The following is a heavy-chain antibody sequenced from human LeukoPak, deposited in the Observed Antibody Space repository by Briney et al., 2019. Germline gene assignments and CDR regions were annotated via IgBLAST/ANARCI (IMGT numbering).Heavy chain of an antibody. CDR2: IYYSGST. CDR1: GGSISSYY. CDR3: ARQQLSQLYYFDY. Sequence: SETLSLTCTVSGGSISSYYWSWIRQPPGKGLEWIGYIYYSGSTNYNPSLKSRVTISVDTSKNQFSLKLSSVTAADTAVYYCARQQLSQLYYFDYWGQGTLVTVSS. D-gene: IGHD6-13*01. V-gene: IGHV4-59*01. J-gene: IGHJ4*02.